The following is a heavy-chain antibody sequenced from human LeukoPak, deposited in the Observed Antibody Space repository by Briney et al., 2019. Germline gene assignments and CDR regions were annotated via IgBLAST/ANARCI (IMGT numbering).Heavy chain of an antibody. D-gene: IGHD2-15*01. J-gene: IGHJ4*02. CDR1: GFNFSSHW. CDR3: TRLLAAAPWVFDY. Sequence: GGSLRLSCAASGFNFSSHWMSWVRQAPGKGLEWLGFIRSKASGGTTHYAASVKGRFTISRDDSKSIAYLQMDSLKTEDTAVYYCTRLLAAAPWVFDYWGQGTLVTVSS. V-gene: IGHV3-49*04. CDR2: IRSKASGGTT.